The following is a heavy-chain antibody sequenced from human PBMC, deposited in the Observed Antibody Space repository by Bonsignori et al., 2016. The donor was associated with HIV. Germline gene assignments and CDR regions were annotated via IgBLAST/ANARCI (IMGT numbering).Heavy chain of an antibody. CDR1: GGTFATST. V-gene: IGHV1-69*01. D-gene: IGHD5-18*01. CDR3: AVSHRGYSYGFDY. J-gene: IGHJ4*03. CDR2: IIPIFKTV. Sequence: QLQLVQSGAEVKTPGSSVKVSCKASGGTFATSTIAWVRQAPGQGLEWVASIIPIFKTVNYAQRFQDRVTMTADESTDSAYMELISLISADTAVYYCAVSHRGYSYGFDYWGHGNLVTV.